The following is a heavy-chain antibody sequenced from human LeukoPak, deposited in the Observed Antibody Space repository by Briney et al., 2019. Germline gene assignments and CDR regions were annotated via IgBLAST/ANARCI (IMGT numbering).Heavy chain of an antibody. J-gene: IGHJ4*02. D-gene: IGHD6-19*01. V-gene: IGHV3-23*01. Sequence: GVSLRLSCAASGFTLRSYPMSWATQAAGKGLEWVSAISGSGGSTYYADWVKGPFTISKDNSKNTLYLQMHSLRADDTAVYYCAKDSELKAGIAVAQPILRGPSRDYFDYWGQGTLVTVSS. CDR2: ISGSGGST. CDR1: GFTLRSYP. CDR3: AKDSELKAGIAVAQPILRGPSRDYFDY.